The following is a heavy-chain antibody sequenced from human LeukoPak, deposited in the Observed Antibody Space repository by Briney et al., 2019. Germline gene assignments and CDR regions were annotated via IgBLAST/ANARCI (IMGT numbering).Heavy chain of an antibody. CDR3: ARGVGATAFDI. Sequence: ASVKVSCKASGYTFTSNYMHWVRQAPGQGLEWMGVINPSGGSTSYAQKFQGRVTMTRDMSTSTVYMELSSLRSEGTAVYYCARGVGATAFDIWGQGTMVTVSS. V-gene: IGHV1-46*01. CDR1: GYTFTSNY. D-gene: IGHD1-26*01. J-gene: IGHJ3*02. CDR2: INPSGGST.